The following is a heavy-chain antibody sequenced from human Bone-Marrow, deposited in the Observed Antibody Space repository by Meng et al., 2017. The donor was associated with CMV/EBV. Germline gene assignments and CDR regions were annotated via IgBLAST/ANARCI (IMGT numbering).Heavy chain of an antibody. V-gene: IGHV3-73*01. D-gene: IGHD6-13*01. J-gene: IGHJ4*02. Sequence: LKISCATSGFTFSGFGIHWVRQASGKGLEWVGRIRSKANSYATAYAASVKGRFTISRDDSKNTAYLQMNSLKTEDTAVYYCTRPGIQQLLFDYWGQGTPVTVSS. CDR3: TRPGIQQLLFDY. CDR1: GFTFSGFG. CDR2: IRSKANSYAT.